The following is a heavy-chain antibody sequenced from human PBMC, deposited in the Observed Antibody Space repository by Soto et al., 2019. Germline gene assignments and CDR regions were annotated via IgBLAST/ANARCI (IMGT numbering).Heavy chain of an antibody. D-gene: IGHD6-6*01. V-gene: IGHV3-21*01. Sequence: GGSLRLSCAASGFTFSSYGMHWVRQAPGKGLEWVSSIGSRTDYIYYADSVKGRFTISRDNAQNSLYLQMNRLRAEDTAVYYCATGVYSSSSGWGQGTLVTVSS. CDR2: IGSRTDYI. CDR3: ATGVYSSSSG. J-gene: IGHJ4*02. CDR1: GFTFSSYG.